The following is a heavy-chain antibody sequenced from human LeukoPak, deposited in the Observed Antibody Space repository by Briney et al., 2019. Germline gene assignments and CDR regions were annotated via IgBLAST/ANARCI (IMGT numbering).Heavy chain of an antibody. CDR1: GFTFSSYW. Sequence: GGSLRLSCAASGFTFSSYWMSWVRQAPGKGLEWVANIKQDGSEKYYVDSVKGRFTISSDNAKNSLYLQMNSLRAEDTAVYYCANSYSSSWYYFDYWGQGTLVTVSS. V-gene: IGHV3-7*01. J-gene: IGHJ4*02. CDR2: IKQDGSEK. CDR3: ANSYSSSWYYFDY. D-gene: IGHD6-13*01.